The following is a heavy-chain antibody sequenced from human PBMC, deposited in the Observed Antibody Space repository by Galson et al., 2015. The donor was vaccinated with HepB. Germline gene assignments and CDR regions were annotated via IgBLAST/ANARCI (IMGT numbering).Heavy chain of an antibody. CDR3: ARTFYFDY. V-gene: IGHV3-30*04. Sequence: SLRLSCAAPGFDVSAFAMHWVRQTPGKGLEWVAVLSSNEKNIYYADSVRGRFTISRDNSKDTLYLQMNSLRAEDTAVYYCARTFYFDYWGQGTPVTVSS. J-gene: IGHJ4*02. CDR2: LSSNEKNI. CDR1: GFDVSAFA.